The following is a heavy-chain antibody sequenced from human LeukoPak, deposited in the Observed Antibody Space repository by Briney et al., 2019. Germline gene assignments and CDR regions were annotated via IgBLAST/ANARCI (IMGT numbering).Heavy chain of an antibody. CDR2: IYHSGST. D-gene: IGHD3-22*01. CDR3: AVGYYYDSSGIDY. V-gene: IGHV4-38-2*02. Sequence: PSETLSLTCTVSGYSISSGYCWGWIRQPPGKGLEWIGSIYHSGSTYYNPSLKSRVTISVDTSKNQFSLKLSSVTAADTAVYYCAVGYYYDSSGIDYWGQGTLVTVSS. CDR1: GYSISSGYC. J-gene: IGHJ4*02.